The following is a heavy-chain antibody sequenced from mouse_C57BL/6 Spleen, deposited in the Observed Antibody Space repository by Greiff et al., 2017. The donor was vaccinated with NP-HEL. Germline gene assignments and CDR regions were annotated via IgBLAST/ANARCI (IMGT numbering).Heavy chain of an antibody. V-gene: IGHV1-50*01. D-gene: IGHD3-1*01. CDR2: IDPSDSYT. CDR3: ARRGLRSSHGDY. J-gene: IGHJ2*01. CDR1: GYTFTSYW. Sequence: QVQLQQPGAELVKPGASVKLSCKASGYTFTSYWMQWVKQRPGQGLEWIGEIDPSDSYTNYNQKFKGKATLTVDTSSSTAYMQLSSLTSEDSAVYYCARRGLRSSHGDYGGQGTTLTVSS.